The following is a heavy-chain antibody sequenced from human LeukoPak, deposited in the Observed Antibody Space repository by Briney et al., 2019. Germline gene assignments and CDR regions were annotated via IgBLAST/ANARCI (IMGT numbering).Heavy chain of an antibody. D-gene: IGHD3-10*01. CDR2: MNPNRGDT. V-gene: IGHV1-8*01. CDR3: ARTMVRGPSDAFDI. J-gene: IGHJ3*02. Sequence: ASVKVSCKASGYTFTSYDINWVRQATGQGLEWMGWMNPNRGDTGYAQKFQGRVTITADKSTSTAYMELSSLRSEDTAVYYCARTMVRGPSDAFDIWGQGTMVTVSS. CDR1: GYTFTSYD.